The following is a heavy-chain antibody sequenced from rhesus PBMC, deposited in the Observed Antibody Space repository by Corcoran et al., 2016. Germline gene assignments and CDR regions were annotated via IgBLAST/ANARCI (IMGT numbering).Heavy chain of an antibody. CDR1: GGSISAYHY. D-gene: IGHD5-24*01. CDR3: ARGGTGGLDS. CDR2: IYANSAST. Sequence: QVQLQQWGEGLVKPSETLSLTCAVYGGSISAYHYWSWIRQPPGKGLEWIGYIYANSASTNYNPSLKNRFTISKDRSKSQFSLKLTSVTAADTAVYYCARGGTGGLDSWGQGVVVTVSS. V-gene: IGHV4-73*01. J-gene: IGHJ6*01.